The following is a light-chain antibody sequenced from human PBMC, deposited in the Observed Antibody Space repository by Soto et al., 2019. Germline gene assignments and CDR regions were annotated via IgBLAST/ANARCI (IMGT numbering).Light chain of an antibody. V-gene: IGKV3-20*01. J-gene: IGKJ1*01. CDR2: GAS. Sequence: EIVLTQSPGTLSLSPGERATLSCRASQTVTSNYLACYQQKPCQAPRLLIYGASSRATGIPDRFSGSGSGTDFTLTISRLEPEDFAVYYCQQYGSSPFGQGTKVDIK. CDR1: QTVTSNY. CDR3: QQYGSSP.